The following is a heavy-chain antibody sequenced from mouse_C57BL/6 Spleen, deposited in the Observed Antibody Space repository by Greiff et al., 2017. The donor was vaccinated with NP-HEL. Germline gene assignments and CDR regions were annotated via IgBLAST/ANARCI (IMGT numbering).Heavy chain of an antibody. V-gene: IGHV1-52*01. Sequence: QVQLQQPGAELVRPGSSVKLSCKASGYTFTSYWMHWVKQRPIQGLEWIGNIDPSDSETHYNQKFKDKATLTVDKSSSTAYMQLSSLTSEDSAVYYCARSPLNYGYAMDYWGQGTSVTVSS. J-gene: IGHJ4*01. D-gene: IGHD1-1*01. CDR2: IDPSDSET. CDR1: GYTFTSYW. CDR3: ARSPLNYGYAMDY.